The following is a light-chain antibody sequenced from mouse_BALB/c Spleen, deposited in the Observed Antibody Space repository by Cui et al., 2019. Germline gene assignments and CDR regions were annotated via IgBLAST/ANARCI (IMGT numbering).Light chain of an antibody. Sequence: QIVTTQSPALMSASPGEKVTMTCSASSSVSYMYWYQQKPRSSPKPWIYLTSNLASGVPARFSGSGSGTSYSLTISSMEAEDAATYYCQQWSSNPLTFGAGTKLELK. CDR1: SSVSY. CDR2: LTS. J-gene: IGKJ5*01. CDR3: QQWSSNPLT. V-gene: IGKV4-68*01.